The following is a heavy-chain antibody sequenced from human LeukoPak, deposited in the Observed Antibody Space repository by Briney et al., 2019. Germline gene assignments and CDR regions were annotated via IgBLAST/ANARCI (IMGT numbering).Heavy chain of an antibody. V-gene: IGHV4-59*08. CDR3: ASDAIYSGGYSYWFDY. CDR2: IYNSEYT. D-gene: IGHD1-26*01. J-gene: IGHJ5*01. Sequence: PSEGLSLSSAEPGGSTTIAYWSWSRQPPGKRLWWVSYIYNSEYTNYDPSLNSRASISLDKSKNLCSLRLSSVTAADTAVYYCASDAIYSGGYSYWFDYWGQGTLVTVSS. CDR1: GGSTTIAY.